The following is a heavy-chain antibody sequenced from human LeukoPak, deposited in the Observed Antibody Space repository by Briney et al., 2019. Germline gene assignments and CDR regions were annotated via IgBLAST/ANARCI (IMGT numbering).Heavy chain of an antibody. J-gene: IGHJ4*02. Sequence: SETLSLTCTVSGGSISSSSYYWGWIRRPPGKGLEWIGSIYYSGSTYYNPSLKSRVTISVDTSKNQFSLKLSSVTAADTAVYYCVRSGHSGSSWYVDYWGQGTLVTVSS. CDR2: IYYSGST. V-gene: IGHV4-39*01. D-gene: IGHD6-13*01. CDR1: GGSISSSSYY. CDR3: VRSGHSGSSWYVDY.